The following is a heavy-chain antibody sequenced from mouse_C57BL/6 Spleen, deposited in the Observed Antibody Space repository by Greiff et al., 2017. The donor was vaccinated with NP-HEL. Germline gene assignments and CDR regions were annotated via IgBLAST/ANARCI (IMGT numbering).Heavy chain of an antibody. CDR2: IYPGSGST. Sequence: QVQLQQSGAELVKPGASVKMSCKASGYTFTSYWITWVKQRPGQGLEWIGDIYPGSGSTNYNEKFKSKATLTVDTSSSTAYMQLSSLTSEDSAVYYGAKYYYGSSLYWCFAVWGTGTPVTVSS. D-gene: IGHD1-1*01. CDR1: GYTFTSYW. J-gene: IGHJ1*03. V-gene: IGHV1-55*01. CDR3: AKYYYGSSLYWCFAV.